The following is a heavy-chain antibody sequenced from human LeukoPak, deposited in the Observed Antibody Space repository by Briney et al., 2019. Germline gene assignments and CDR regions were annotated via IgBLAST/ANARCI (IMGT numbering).Heavy chain of an antibody. J-gene: IGHJ4*02. CDR2: IYYSGST. V-gene: IGHV4-59*01. Sequence: SETLSLTCTVSGGSISSYYWSWIRQPPGKGLEWIGYIYYSGSTNYNPSLKSRVTISVDTSKNQFSLKLSSVTAADTAVYYCARGSTRFGLYGDPYYFDYWGQGTLVTVSS. D-gene: IGHD4-17*01. CDR3: ARGSTRFGLYGDPYYFDY. CDR1: GGSISSYY.